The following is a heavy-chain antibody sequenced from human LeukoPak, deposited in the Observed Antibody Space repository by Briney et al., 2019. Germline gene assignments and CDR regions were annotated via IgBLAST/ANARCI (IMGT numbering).Heavy chain of an antibody. CDR2: IYSGGST. CDR1: GFTVSSNY. Sequence: GGSLRLSCAASGFTVSSNYMSWVRQAPGKGLEWVSVIYSGGSTYYADSVKGRFTISRDNSKNTLYLQMNSLRAEDTAVYYCARGGYSYGYVPPTSLYGMDVWGQGTTVTVSS. D-gene: IGHD5-18*01. J-gene: IGHJ6*02. V-gene: IGHV3-66*01. CDR3: ARGGYSYGYVPPTSLYGMDV.